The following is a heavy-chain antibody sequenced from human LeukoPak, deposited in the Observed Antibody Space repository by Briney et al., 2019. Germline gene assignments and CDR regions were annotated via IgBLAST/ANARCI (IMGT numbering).Heavy chain of an antibody. Sequence: PGGSLRLSCAASGFTLSSYGMHWVRQAPGKGLEWVAVISYDGSNKYYADSVKGRFTISRDNSKNTLYLQMNSLRAEDTAVYYCHGRFGELFLDYFDYWGQGTLVTVSS. J-gene: IGHJ4*02. CDR3: HGRFGELFLDYFDY. V-gene: IGHV3-30*03. CDR2: ISYDGSNK. CDR1: GFTLSSYG. D-gene: IGHD3-10*01.